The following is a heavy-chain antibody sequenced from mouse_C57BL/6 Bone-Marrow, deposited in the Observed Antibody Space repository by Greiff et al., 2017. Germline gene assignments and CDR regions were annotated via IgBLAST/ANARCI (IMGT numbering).Heavy chain of an antibody. Sequence: EVQLVESGGGLVQPKGSLKLSCAASGFTFNTYAMHWVRQAPGKGLEWVARIRSKSSNYATYYAESVKDRFTISRDDSQSMLYLQMNNLKTEDTAMYYCVREGYDCTVNYFDYWGQGTTLTVSS. V-gene: IGHV10-3*01. CDR1: GFTFNTYA. D-gene: IGHD2-4*01. CDR2: IRSKSSNYAT. J-gene: IGHJ2*01. CDR3: VREGYDCTVNYFDY.